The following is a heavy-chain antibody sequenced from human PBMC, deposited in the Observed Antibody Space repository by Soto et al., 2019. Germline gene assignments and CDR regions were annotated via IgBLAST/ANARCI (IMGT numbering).Heavy chain of an antibody. CDR2: IDTDGGGT. CDR3: ATVFDL. J-gene: IGHJ5*02. CDR1: GFTLGSHR. Sequence: DVQLVESGGGVVQPGGSLRVSCAASGFTLGSHRIHWVRQPPGKGLEWVSRIDTDGGGTSYSDSVKGRFTISTDNAKNTVYLQMNGLRAEDKAVYYCATVFDLWGQGTLVTVSS. V-gene: IGHV3-74*01.